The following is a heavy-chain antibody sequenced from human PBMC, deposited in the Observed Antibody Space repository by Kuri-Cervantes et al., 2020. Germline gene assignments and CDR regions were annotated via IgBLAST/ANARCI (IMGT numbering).Heavy chain of an antibody. Sequence: ESLKISCAVYGGSFSGYYWNWIRQPPGKGLEWIGLSSDNGSPKYNPSLKSRVTMSVDTSKKQVSLKLNSVNAADTAVYYCARAPIESGKPVLRILEWSSYFYIDVWGKGTTVTVSS. CDR1: GGSFSGYY. D-gene: IGHD3-3*01. J-gene: IGHJ6*03. CDR2: SSDNGSP. V-gene: IGHV4-59*01. CDR3: ARAPIESGKPVLRILEWSSYFYIDV.